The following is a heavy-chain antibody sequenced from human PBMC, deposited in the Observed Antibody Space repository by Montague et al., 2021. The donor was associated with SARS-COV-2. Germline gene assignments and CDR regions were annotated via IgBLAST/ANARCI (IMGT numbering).Heavy chain of an antibody. D-gene: IGHD3-10*01. J-gene: IGHJ4*02. CDR3: AKDRGYYGSGSYFEY. CDR1: GFTFGDYG. V-gene: IGHV3-20*04. CDR2: INWNGGST. Sequence: SLRLSCAASGFTFGDYGMSWVRQAPGKGLEWVSGINWNGGSTGYADSVKGRFTISRDNAKNSLYLQMNSLRAEDTALYYCAKDRGYYGSGSYFEYWGQGTLVTVSS.